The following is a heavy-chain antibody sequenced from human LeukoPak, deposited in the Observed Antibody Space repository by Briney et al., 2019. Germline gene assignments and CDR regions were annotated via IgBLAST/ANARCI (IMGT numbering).Heavy chain of an antibody. D-gene: IGHD2-15*01. J-gene: IGHJ4*02. CDR2: IRSKAFGATT. CDR3: TRDCSGSSCYEEMDY. V-gene: IGHV3-49*04. Sequence: GGSLSLSCKPSGFTFGDYAMSWVRQAPGKGLEWVGFIRSKAFGATTDYAASVKGRFTVSRDDSKSIAYLQMNSLKTEDTAVYYCTRDCSGSSCYEEMDYWGQGTLVTVSS. CDR1: GFTFGDYA.